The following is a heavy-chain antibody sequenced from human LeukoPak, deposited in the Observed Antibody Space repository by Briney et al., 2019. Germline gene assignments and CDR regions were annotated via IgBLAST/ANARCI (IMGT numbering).Heavy chain of an antibody. CDR2: ISASGDST. J-gene: IGHJ4*02. CDR3: AKDRGGSGQYYFDY. Sequence: PGGSLRLSCAASGFTFSSYAMNWVRQAPGKGLEWVSLISASGDSTYYADSVKGRFTISRDNSKNTLYLQMNSLRAEDTAVYYCAKDRGGSGQYYFDYWGQGTLVTVSS. CDR1: GFTFSSYA. D-gene: IGHD6-19*01. V-gene: IGHV3-23*01.